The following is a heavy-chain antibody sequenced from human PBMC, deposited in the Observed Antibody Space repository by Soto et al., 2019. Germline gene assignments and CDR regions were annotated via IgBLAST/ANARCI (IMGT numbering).Heavy chain of an antibody. D-gene: IGHD3-3*01. V-gene: IGHV1-69*01. J-gene: IGHJ6*02. Sequence: QVQLVQSGAELKKPGSSVRVSCKVSGGSFSDYAISWVRQAPGQGLEWVGGIIPMLGTPNYAPELQGRVTITADVSTSTVYMELSSLRSEDTAVYYCARDPQKYYDLGVDVWGQGTTVIVSS. CDR3: ARDPQKYYDLGVDV. CDR2: IIPMLGTP. CDR1: GGSFSDYA.